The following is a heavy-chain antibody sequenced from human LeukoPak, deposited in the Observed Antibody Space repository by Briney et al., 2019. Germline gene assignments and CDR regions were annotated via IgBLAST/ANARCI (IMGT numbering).Heavy chain of an antibody. J-gene: IGHJ4*02. CDR3: ARDYCSSTSCLFDY. CDR2: INPNSGDT. CDR1: GYIFTAYY. D-gene: IGHD2-2*01. V-gene: IGHV1-2*06. Sequence: GASVKVSCKTSGYIFTAYYMHWVRQAPGQGLEWMGRINPNSGDTNYAQKFQGRVTMTRDTSISTAYMELSRLRSDDTAVYYCARDYCSSTSCLFDYWGQGTLVSVSS.